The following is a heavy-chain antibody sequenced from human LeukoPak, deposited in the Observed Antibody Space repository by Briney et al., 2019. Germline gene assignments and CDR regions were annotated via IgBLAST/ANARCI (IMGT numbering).Heavy chain of an antibody. D-gene: IGHD1-26*01. CDR1: GFTFSSYS. V-gene: IGHV3-21*01. J-gene: IGHJ5*02. CDR3: ARVDSGSNDWFDP. Sequence: GGSLRLSCAASGFTFSSYSMNWVRQAPGKGLEWVSSISSSSSYIYYADSVKGRFTISRDNAKNSLYLQMNSLRAEDTAVYYCARVDSGSNDWFDPWGQGTLVTVSS. CDR2: ISSSSSYI.